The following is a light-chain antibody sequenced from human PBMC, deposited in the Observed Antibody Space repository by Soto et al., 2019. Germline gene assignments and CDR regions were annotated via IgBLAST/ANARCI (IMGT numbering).Light chain of an antibody. V-gene: IGLV2-8*01. CDR1: SSDVGGYNY. Sequence: QSALTQPPSASGSPGQSVTISCTGTSSDVGGYNYVSWYQQHPGKAPKLIIYEVSKWPSGVPDRFSGSKSSNTASLTVSGLQAEDEADYYCSSYAGSNNFVVFGGGTQLTVL. CDR3: SSYAGSNNFVV. J-gene: IGLJ2*01. CDR2: EVS.